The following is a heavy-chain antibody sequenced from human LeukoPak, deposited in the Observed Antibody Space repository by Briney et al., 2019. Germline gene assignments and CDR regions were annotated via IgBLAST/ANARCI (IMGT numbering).Heavy chain of an antibody. CDR2: IYPGDSDT. CDR3: TTMRELEFEEYYFDS. Sequence: GESLKISCQGSGYSITTYWIGWVRQKPGKGLEWLGSIYPGDSDTTYSPSFQGQVTISVDKSISTAYLQWSSLRASDTAMYYCTTMRELEFEEYYFDSWGQGTLVTVSS. V-gene: IGHV5-51*01. J-gene: IGHJ4*02. D-gene: IGHD1-1*01. CDR1: GYSITTYW.